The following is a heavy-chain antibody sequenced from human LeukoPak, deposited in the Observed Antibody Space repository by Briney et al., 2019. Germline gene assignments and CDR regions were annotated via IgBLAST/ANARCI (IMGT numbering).Heavy chain of an antibody. CDR2: ISGSGGST. D-gene: IGHD3-10*01. Sequence: GGSLRLSCAASGFTFSSYAMSWVRQAPGKGLEWVSAISGSGGSTYYADSVKGRFTTSRDNSKNTLYLQMNSLRAEDTAVYYCAARITMVRGVQYWGQGTLVTVSS. V-gene: IGHV3-23*01. CDR3: AARITMVRGVQY. CDR1: GFTFSSYA. J-gene: IGHJ4*02.